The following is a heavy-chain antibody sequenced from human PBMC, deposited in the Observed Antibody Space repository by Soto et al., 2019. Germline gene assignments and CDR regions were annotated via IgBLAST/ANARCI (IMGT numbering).Heavy chain of an antibody. CDR2: IFNSGDT. CDR3: ARGYTLMGYYLTRRDYLDY. D-gene: IGHD3-9*01. CDR1: GDSISSDNYY. V-gene: IGHV4-30-4*01. J-gene: IGHJ4*02. Sequence: QVLLRESGPGLVEPSQTLSLTCSVSGDSISSDNYYWSWIRQPPGKGLEWVDHIFNSGDTYYNPSVRSLLTMSVDTSRTSFSLKLSSVTVADSAVYFCARGYTLMGYYLTRRDYLDYWGRESWSPSPQ.